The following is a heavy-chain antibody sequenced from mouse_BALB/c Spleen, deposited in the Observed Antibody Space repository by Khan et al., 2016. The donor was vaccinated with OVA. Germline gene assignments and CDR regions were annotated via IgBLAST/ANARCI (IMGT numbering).Heavy chain of an antibody. V-gene: IGHV2-2*02. CDR3: ARNYDYDEGLAY. CDR2: IWSGGST. J-gene: IGHJ3*01. D-gene: IGHD2-4*01. Sequence: QMQLEESGSGLVQPSQSLSITCTVSGFSLTSYGVHWVRQSPGKGLEWLGVIWSGGSTDYNAAFISRLSISKDNSKSQAFFKMNSLQANDTAIYSCARNYDYDEGLAYWGQGTLVTVSA. CDR1: GFSLTSYG.